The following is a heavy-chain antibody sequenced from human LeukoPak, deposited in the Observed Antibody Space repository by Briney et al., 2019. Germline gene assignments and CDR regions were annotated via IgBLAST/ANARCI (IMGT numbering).Heavy chain of an antibody. Sequence: GGSLRLSCAASGFTFSNTWMSWVRQAPGKGLEWVGRIKSKTDGGTTDYAAPVKGRFTISRDDSKNTLYPQMNSLKTEDTAVYYCARDRPSMVRGVYDYWGQGTLVTVSS. CDR2: IKSKTDGGTT. J-gene: IGHJ4*02. D-gene: IGHD3-10*01. CDR3: ARDRPSMVRGVYDY. CDR1: GFTFSNTW. V-gene: IGHV3-15*01.